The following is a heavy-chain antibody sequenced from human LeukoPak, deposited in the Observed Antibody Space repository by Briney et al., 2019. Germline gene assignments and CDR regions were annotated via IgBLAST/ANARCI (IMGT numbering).Heavy chain of an antibody. V-gene: IGHV3-30*01. J-gene: IGHJ3*02. Sequence: PGGSLRLSCAASGFTFSSYAMHWVRQAPGKGLEWVAVISYDGSNKYYADSVKGRFTISRDNSKNTLYLQMNSLRAEDTAVYYCARDGYIVVVPAATDAFDIWGQGTMVTVSS. CDR1: GFTFSSYA. CDR3: ARDGYIVVVPAATDAFDI. CDR2: ISYDGSNK. D-gene: IGHD2-2*01.